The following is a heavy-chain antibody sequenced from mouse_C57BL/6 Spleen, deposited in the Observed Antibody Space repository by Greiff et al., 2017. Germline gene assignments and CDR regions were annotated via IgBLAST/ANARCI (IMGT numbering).Heavy chain of an antibody. J-gene: IGHJ2*01. CDR1: GFTFSSYA. V-gene: IGHV5-9-1*02. D-gene: IGHD2-4*01. CDR2: ISSGGDYI. Sequence: EVKVVESGAGLVKPGGSLKLSCAASGFTFSSYAMSWVRQTPEKRLEWVAYISSGGDYIYYADTVKGRFTISRDNARNTLYLQMSSLKSEDTAMYYCTRGRYDYGEGHYFDCGGQGTTLTVSS. CDR3: TRGRYDYGEGHYFDC.